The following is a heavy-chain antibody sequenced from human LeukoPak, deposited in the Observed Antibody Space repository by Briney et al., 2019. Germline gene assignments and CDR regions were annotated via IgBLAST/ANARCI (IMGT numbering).Heavy chain of an antibody. CDR3: ARVWGRITARRTYYFDY. CDR1: GYTFANYD. CDR2: MNPNSGNT. D-gene: IGHD6-6*01. Sequence: ASVKVSCKASGYTFANYDINWVRQATGQGLEWMGWMNPNSGNTGFAQKFQGRFTITRNTSISTAYMELSSLRSEDTAVYYCARVWGRITARRTYYFDYWGQGTLVTVSS. J-gene: IGHJ4*02. V-gene: IGHV1-8*01.